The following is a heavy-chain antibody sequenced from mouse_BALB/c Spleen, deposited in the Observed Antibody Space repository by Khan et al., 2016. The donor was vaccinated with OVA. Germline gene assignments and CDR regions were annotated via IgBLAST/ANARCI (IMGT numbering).Heavy chain of an antibody. V-gene: IGHV1-7*01. Sequence: QVQLQQSGAELAKPGASVKMSCKASGYTFINYWILWVKQRPGQGLEWIGYINPSTGYTEYNQNFKDKATLTADKSSSTAYMQLRSLTSEDSAVYCFARSGLRWDFDYWGQGTTLTVSS. CDR1: GYTFINYW. CDR2: INPSTGYT. J-gene: IGHJ2*01. CDR3: ARSGLRWDFDY. D-gene: IGHD1-1*01.